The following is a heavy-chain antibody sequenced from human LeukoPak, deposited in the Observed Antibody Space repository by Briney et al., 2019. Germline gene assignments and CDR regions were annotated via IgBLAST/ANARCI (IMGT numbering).Heavy chain of an antibody. V-gene: IGHV3-23*01. CDR2: ISGSGGSA. J-gene: IGHJ3*02. D-gene: IGHD3-3*01. CDR1: GFTFSSYA. CDR3: AKVSNYDFWSGYYNDAFDI. Sequence: PGGSLRLSCAASGFTFSSYAMSWVRQAPGKGLEWVSAISGSGGSAYYADSVKGRFTISRDNSKNTLYLQMNSLRAEDTAVYYCAKVSNYDFWSGYYNDAFDIWGQGTMVTVSS.